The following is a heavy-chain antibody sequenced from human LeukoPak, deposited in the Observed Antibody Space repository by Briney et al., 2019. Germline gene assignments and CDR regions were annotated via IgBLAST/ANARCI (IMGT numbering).Heavy chain of an antibody. CDR2: NSSDGTSP. J-gene: IGHJ4*02. V-gene: IGHV3-74*01. CDR3: ARSREPGRDGDY. D-gene: IGHD5-24*01. Sequence: PGGSLRLSCAASGFTFNNYWMHWVRQAPGKGLVWVSRNSSDGTSPSYADSVKGRFTLSRDNDKNTVYLQMNSLRVEDTAVYYCARSREPGRDGDYWGQGTLVTVSS. CDR1: GFTFNNYW.